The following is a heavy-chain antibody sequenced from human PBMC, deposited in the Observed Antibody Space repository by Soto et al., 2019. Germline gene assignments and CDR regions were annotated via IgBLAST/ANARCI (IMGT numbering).Heavy chain of an antibody. Sequence: SVKVACTAPRDSLTSYYSNWVRQADGQGLEWMGVINPHGGSTAYAQKFKGRVTLTRDTSASTVYMEVSSLTSEDTAMYYCARSSGGNFGIIIEGTNWFAPWGQGTLVTV. J-gene: IGHJ5*02. V-gene: IGHV1-46*01. CDR2: INPHGGST. D-gene: IGHD1-26*01. CDR3: ARSSGGNFGIIIEGTNWFAP. CDR1: RDSLTSYY.